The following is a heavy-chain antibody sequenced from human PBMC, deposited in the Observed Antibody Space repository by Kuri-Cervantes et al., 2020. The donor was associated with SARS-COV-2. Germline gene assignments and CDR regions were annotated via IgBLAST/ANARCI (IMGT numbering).Heavy chain of an antibody. CDR1: GYTFTGYY. J-gene: IGHJ3*02. D-gene: IGHD4/OR15-4a*01. CDR3: ARSGPGAISREDGALDI. Sequence: SVKVSCKASGYTFTGYYMHWVRQAPGQAPEWMEWITPFNGNTKYAQKFQDRVTITRDRSMNTAYMELSSLRSEDTAMYYCARSGPGAISREDGALDIWGQGTMVTVSS. CDR2: ITPFNGNT. V-gene: IGHV1-45*02.